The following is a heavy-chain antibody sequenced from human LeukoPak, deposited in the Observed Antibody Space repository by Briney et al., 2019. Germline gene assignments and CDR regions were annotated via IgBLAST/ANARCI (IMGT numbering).Heavy chain of an antibody. V-gene: IGHV3-15*01. Sequence: GGSLRLSCAASGFTFSNAWMSWVRQAPGKGLEWVGRIKSKTDGGTTDYAAPVKGRFTISRDDSKNTLYLQMNSLKTEDTAVYYCTTGYSSSSWFDPWGQGTLVTVSS. CDR3: TTGYSSSSWFDP. D-gene: IGHD6-6*01. J-gene: IGHJ5*02. CDR2: IKSKTDGGTT. CDR1: GFTFSNAW.